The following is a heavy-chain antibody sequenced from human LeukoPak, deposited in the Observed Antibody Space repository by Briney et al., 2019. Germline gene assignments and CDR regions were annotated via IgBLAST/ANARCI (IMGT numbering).Heavy chain of an antibody. Sequence: GASVKVSCKASGGTFTSYAISWVRQAPGQGLEWMGGIIPIFGTANYAQKFQGRVTITADESTSTAYMELSSLRSEDTAVYYCARTGVQLERSWRFDYWGQGTLVTVSS. CDR1: GGTFTSYA. V-gene: IGHV1-69*13. CDR3: ARTGVQLERSWRFDY. CDR2: IIPIFGTA. D-gene: IGHD1-1*01. J-gene: IGHJ4*02.